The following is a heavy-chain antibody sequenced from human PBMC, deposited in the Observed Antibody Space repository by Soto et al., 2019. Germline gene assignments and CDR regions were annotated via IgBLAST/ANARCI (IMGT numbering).Heavy chain of an antibody. CDR3: ARETYYYDSSGPLPDYYGMDV. V-gene: IGHV1-46*01. D-gene: IGHD3-22*01. J-gene: IGHJ6*02. CDR1: GYTFTSYY. CDR2: INPSGGST. Sequence: VKVSCKASGYTFTSYYMHWVRQAPGQGLEWMGIINPSGGSTSYAQKFQGRVTMTRDTSTSTVYMELSSLRSEDTAVYYCARETYYYDSSGPLPDYYGMDVWGQGTTVTVS.